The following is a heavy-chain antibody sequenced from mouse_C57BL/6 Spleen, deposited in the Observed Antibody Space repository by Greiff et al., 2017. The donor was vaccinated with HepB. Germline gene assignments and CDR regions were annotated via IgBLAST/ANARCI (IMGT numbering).Heavy chain of an antibody. CDR3: ASPPTCYDYDEGFAY. Sequence: EVKLQESVAELVRPGASVKLSCTASGFNIKNTYMHWVKQRPEQGLEWIGRIDPANGNTKYAPKFQGKATITADTSSNTAYLQLSSLTSEDTAIYYCASPPTCYDYDEGFAYWGQGTLVTVSA. CDR2: IDPANGNT. D-gene: IGHD2-4*01. V-gene: IGHV14-3*01. J-gene: IGHJ3*01. CDR1: GFNIKNTY.